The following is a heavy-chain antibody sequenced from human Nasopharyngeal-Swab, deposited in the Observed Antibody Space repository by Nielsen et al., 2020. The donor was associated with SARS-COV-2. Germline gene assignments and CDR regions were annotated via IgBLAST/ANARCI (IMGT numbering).Heavy chain of an antibody. V-gene: IGHV3-48*04. Sequence: GESLKISCAASGFTLSSYSMNWVRQAPGKGLEWVSYISSSSTIYYADSVKGRFTISRDNAKNSLYLQMNSLRAEDTAVYYCARRYSGYEDYFDYWGQGTLVTVSS. CDR2: ISSSSTI. CDR1: GFTLSSYS. D-gene: IGHD5-12*01. CDR3: ARRYSGYEDYFDY. J-gene: IGHJ4*02.